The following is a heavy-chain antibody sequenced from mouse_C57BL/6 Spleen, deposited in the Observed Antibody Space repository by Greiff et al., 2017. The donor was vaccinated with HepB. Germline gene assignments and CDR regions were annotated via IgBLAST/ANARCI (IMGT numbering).Heavy chain of an antibody. D-gene: IGHD2-3*01. CDR2: ISSGSSTI. CDR1: GFTFSDYG. J-gene: IGHJ2*01. CDR3: ARRRIYDGYFDY. Sequence: DVKLVESGGGLVKPGGSLKLSCAASGFTFSDYGMHWVRQAPEKGLEWVAYISSGSSTIYYADTVKGRFTISRDNAKNTLFLQMTSLRSEDTAMYYCARRRIYDGYFDYWGQGTTLTVSS. V-gene: IGHV5-17*01.